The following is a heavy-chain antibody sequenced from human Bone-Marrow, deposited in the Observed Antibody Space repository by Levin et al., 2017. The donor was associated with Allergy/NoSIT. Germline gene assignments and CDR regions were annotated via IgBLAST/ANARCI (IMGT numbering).Heavy chain of an antibody. V-gene: IGHV1-69*06. D-gene: IGHD4-11*01. Sequence: KISCKASGGTFSSYAISWVRQAPGQGLEWMGGIIPIFGTANYAQKFQGRVTITADKSTSTAYMELSSLRSEDTAVYYCARSRGWDDNYVLGYWGQGTLVTVSS. CDR1: GGTFSSYA. CDR2: IIPIFGTA. CDR3: ARSRGWDDNYVLGY. J-gene: IGHJ4*02.